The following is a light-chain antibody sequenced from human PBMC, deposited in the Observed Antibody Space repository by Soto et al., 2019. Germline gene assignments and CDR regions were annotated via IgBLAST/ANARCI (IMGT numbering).Light chain of an antibody. Sequence: EIAMTQSPGTLSVSPGDSATLSCRASQSVGSRLAWYQQKPGQAPRLLIYAASTRATGIPARFSTFGSGTEFTLTISDLKSEDFAFSYCQQYHNWPLYTFGQGTNLDIK. J-gene: IGKJ2*01. CDR2: AAS. V-gene: IGKV3-15*01. CDR3: QQYHNWPLYT. CDR1: QSVGSR.